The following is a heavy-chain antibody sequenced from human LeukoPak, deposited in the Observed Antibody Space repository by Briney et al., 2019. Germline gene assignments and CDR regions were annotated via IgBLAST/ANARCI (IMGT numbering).Heavy chain of an antibody. J-gene: IGHJ6*02. CDR2: ISRSSSMI. D-gene: IGHD3-22*01. V-gene: IGHV3-48*02. Sequence: GGSLRLSCVASGFTFSSYAMSWVRQAPGKGLEWVSYISRSSSMINYADSVKGRFTVSRDNARNSLYLQMNSLRDEDTAVYYCARDYYYDSSGDYYAMDVWGQGTTVTVSS. CDR1: GFTFSSYA. CDR3: ARDYYYDSSGDYYAMDV.